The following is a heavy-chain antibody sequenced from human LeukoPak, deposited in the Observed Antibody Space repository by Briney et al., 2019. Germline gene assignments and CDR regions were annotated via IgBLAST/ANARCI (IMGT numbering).Heavy chain of an antibody. D-gene: IGHD4-11*01. V-gene: IGHV4-34*01. J-gene: IGHJ4*02. Sequence: PSETLSLTCAVYGGSFSGYYWSWIRQPPGKGLEWIGEINHSGSTNYNPSLKSRVTISVDTSKNQFSLKLSSVTAADTAVYYCARASGASPPYNWGQGTLVTVSS. CDR2: INHSGST. CDR1: GGSFSGYY. CDR3: ARASGASPPYN.